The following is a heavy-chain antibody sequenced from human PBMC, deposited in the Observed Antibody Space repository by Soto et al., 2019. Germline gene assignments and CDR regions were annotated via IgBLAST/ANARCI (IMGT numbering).Heavy chain of an antibody. CDR2: ISYDGSNK. J-gene: IGHJ5*02. CDR1: GFTFSGYA. Sequence: GGSLRLSCAASGFTFSGYAMHWVRQAPGKGLEWVAVISYDGSNKYYADSVKGRFTISRDNSKNTLYLQMNGLRAEDTAVYYCAAQITMIVPHPFDPWGQGTLVTVSS. D-gene: IGHD3-22*01. CDR3: AAQITMIVPHPFDP. V-gene: IGHV3-30-3*01.